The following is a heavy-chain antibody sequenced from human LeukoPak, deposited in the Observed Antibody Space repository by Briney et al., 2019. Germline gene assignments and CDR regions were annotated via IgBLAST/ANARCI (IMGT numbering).Heavy chain of an antibody. D-gene: IGHD5-18*01. J-gene: IGHJ4*02. CDR1: GYTFTSYA. CDR2: IIPIFGTA. Sequence: SVKVSCKASGYTFTSYAISWVRQAPGQGLEWVGGIIPIFGTANYAQKFQGRVTITADESTSTAYMELSSLRSEDTAVYYCASRPMPDTAMSNGDYWGQGTLVTVSS. CDR3: ASRPMPDTAMSNGDY. V-gene: IGHV1-69*13.